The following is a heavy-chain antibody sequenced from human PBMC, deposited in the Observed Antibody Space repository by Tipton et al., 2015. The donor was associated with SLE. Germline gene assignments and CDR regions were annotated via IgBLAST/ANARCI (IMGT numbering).Heavy chain of an antibody. J-gene: IGHJ3*02. CDR1: GGSISSYY. Sequence: TLSLTCTVSGGSISSYYWSWIRQPPGKGLEWIGYIYYSGSTNYNPSLKSRVTISVDRSKNQFSLKLSSVTAADTAVYYCARNYGSGKRDAFDIWGQGTMVTVSS. V-gene: IGHV4-59*12. CDR2: IYYSGST. D-gene: IGHD3-10*01. CDR3: ARNYGSGKRDAFDI.